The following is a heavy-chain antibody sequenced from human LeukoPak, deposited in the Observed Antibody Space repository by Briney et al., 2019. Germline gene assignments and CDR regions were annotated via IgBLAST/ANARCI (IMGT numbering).Heavy chain of an antibody. D-gene: IGHD6-6*01. V-gene: IGHV3-23*01. CDR3: AKTDLTIAARPLDY. Sequence: GGSLRLSCAASGFTFNLYAVNWVRQAPGKGLEWVSAISGSGGSTYYADSVKGRFTISRDNSKNTLYLQMNSLRADDTAVYYCAKTDLTIAARPLDYWGQGTLVTVSS. J-gene: IGHJ4*02. CDR2: ISGSGGST. CDR1: GFTFNLYA.